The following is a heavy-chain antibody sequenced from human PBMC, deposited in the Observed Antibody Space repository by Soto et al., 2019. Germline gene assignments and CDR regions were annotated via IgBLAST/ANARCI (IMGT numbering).Heavy chain of an antibody. CDR3: ARDRGGFQDCSGGSCYFDY. J-gene: IGHJ4*02. Sequence: GASVKVSCKASGSTFSSYAISWVRQAPGQGLEWMGGIIPIFGTANYAQKFQGRVTITADESTSTAYMELSSLRSEDTAVYYCARDRGGFQDCSGGSCYFDYWGQGPLVTVSS. CDR1: GSTFSSYA. D-gene: IGHD2-15*01. CDR2: IIPIFGTA. V-gene: IGHV1-69*13.